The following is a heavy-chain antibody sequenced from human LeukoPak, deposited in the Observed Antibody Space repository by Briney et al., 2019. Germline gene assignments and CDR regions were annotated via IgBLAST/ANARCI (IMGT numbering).Heavy chain of an antibody. CDR3: ARDRSYGEGYWFDP. V-gene: IGHV3-74*01. Sequence: GGSLRLSCAASGFTFSSYWMHWVRQAPGKGLVWVSRINSNGSSTSYADSVKGRFSISRDNAKNTLYLQMNSLRVEDTAVYYCARDRSYGEGYWFDPWGQGTLVIVSS. CDR1: GFTFSSYW. D-gene: IGHD3-16*01. CDR2: INSNGSST. J-gene: IGHJ5*02.